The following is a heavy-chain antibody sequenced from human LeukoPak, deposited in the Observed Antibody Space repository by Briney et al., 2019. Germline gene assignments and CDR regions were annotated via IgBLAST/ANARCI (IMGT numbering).Heavy chain of an antibody. CDR2: ISSNGGST. Sequence: GGSLRLSCAASGFTFSSYAMHWVRLAPGKGLEYVSAISSNGGSTYYANSVEGRFTISRDNSKNTLYLQMNSLRAGDTAVYYCAMATWVGGLDYWGQGTLVTVSS. V-gene: IGHV3-64*01. CDR1: GFTFSSYA. CDR3: AMATWVGGLDY. D-gene: IGHD1-26*01. J-gene: IGHJ4*02.